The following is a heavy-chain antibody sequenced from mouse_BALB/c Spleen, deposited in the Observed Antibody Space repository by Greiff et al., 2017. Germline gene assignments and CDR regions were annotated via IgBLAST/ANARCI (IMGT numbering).Heavy chain of an antibody. J-gene: IGHJ4*01. CDR2: ISYSGST. CDR1: GYSITSDYA. CDR3: ARSSYYRYDGGYAMDY. D-gene: IGHD2-14*01. V-gene: IGHV3-2*02. Sequence: EVMLVESGPGLVKPSQSLSLTCTVTGYSITSDYAWNWIRQFPGNKLEWMGYISYSGSTSYNPSLKSRISITRDTSKNQFFLQLNSMTTEDTATYYCARSSYYRYDGGYAMDYWGQGTSVTVSS.